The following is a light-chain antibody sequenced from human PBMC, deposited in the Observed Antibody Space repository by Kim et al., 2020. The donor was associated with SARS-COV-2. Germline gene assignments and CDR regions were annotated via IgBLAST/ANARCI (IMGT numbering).Light chain of an antibody. Sequence: QSALTQPASVSGSPGQSITISCTGTSSDVGGYNYVSWYQQHPGKAPKLMIYDVSKRPSGVSNRFSGSKSGNTASLTISGLQAEDEADYYCSSYTGSSTFYVFGTGTKV. V-gene: IGLV2-14*01. CDR3: SSYTGSSTFYV. CDR1: SSDVGGYNY. J-gene: IGLJ1*01. CDR2: DVS.